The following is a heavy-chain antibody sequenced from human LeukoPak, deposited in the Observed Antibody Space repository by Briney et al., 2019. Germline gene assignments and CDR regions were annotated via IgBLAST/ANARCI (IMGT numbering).Heavy chain of an antibody. CDR2: ISSRGGTI. CDR1: GFTFNNYE. Sequence: GGSLRLSCAASGFTFNNYEMNWVHQAPGKGLEWISYISSRGGTIHYADSVKGRFTISRDNTKNSLYLQMNSLRAEDTAVYYCVRDRTTNTYDSWGQGTLVTVSS. D-gene: IGHD1-14*01. J-gene: IGHJ4*02. V-gene: IGHV3-48*03. CDR3: VRDRTTNTYDS.